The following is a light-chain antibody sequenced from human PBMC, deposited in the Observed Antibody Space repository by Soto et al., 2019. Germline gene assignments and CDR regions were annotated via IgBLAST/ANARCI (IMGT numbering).Light chain of an antibody. CDR3: HRYGGSPIT. Sequence: LSLSPEGGETSVGAASKSVSSSYLAWYQQKPGQTPRLPIFGASTRATGIPARFSGSGSGTEFTLTISRLEPEDFAAYYCHRYGGSPITFGQGTRLEI. J-gene: IGKJ5*01. CDR1: KSVSSSY. CDR2: GAS. V-gene: IGKV3-20*01.